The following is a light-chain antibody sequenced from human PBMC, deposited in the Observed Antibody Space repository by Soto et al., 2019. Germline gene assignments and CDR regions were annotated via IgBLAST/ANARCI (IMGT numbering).Light chain of an antibody. Sequence: GDRVTITCRASQGISSALAWYQQKPGKAPKLLIYDASSLESGVPSRXXXXXSXTDFTLTISSLQPEDFATYYCXXXXSYPWTFGQGTKVEIK. CDR3: XXXXSYPWT. V-gene: IGKV1-13*02. CDR1: QGISSA. CDR2: DAS. J-gene: IGKJ1*01.